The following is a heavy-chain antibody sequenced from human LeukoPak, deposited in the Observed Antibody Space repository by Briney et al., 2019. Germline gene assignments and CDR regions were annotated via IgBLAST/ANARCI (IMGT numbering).Heavy chain of an antibody. J-gene: IGHJ6*03. CDR2: IYYSGST. V-gene: IGHV4-59*12. CDR3: TRRGRYCSSTSCYFRSNYYYYMDV. Sequence: PSETLSLTCTVSGGSISSYYWSWIRQPPGKGLEWIGYIYYSGSTNYNPSLKSRVTISVDTSKNQFSLKLSSVTAADTAVYYCTRRGRYCSSTSCYFRSNYYYYMDVWGKGTTVTISS. D-gene: IGHD2-2*01. CDR1: GGSISSYY.